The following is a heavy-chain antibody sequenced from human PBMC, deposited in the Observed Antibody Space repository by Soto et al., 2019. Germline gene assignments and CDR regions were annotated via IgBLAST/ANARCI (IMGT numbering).Heavy chain of an antibody. CDR2: TSCDGSSV. Sequence: QVQLVESGGGLVQPGRSLRLSCAASGFTFSSSGMNWVRQAPGKGLEWVAVTSCDGSSVYYADSVRGRFTISRDNSNNTLYLQMNSLRAEDAAVYYCATSPPAEARYFDYWGQGTLVTVSS. V-gene: IGHV3-30*03. D-gene: IGHD6-6*01. CDR3: ATSPPAEARYFDY. CDR1: GFTFSSSG. J-gene: IGHJ4*02.